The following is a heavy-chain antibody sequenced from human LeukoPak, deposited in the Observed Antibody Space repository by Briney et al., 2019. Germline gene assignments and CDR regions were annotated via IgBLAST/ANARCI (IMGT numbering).Heavy chain of an antibody. Sequence: SETLSLTCTVSGGSVSSGSYYWSWVRQPPGKGLEWIGYIYYSGSTNYNPSLKSRVTISVDTSKNQFSLKLSSVTAADTAVYYCARDQGARLWFGEFYGMDVWGQGTTVTVSS. V-gene: IGHV4-61*01. D-gene: IGHD3-10*01. CDR3: ARDQGARLWFGEFYGMDV. J-gene: IGHJ6*02. CDR2: IYYSGST. CDR1: GGSVSSGSYY.